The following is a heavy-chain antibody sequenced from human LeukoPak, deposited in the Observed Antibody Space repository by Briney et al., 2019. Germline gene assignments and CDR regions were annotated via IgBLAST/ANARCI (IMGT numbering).Heavy chain of an antibody. CDR3: ARGGPHYLARLDPFDF. V-gene: IGHV4-34*01. D-gene: IGHD6-25*01. J-gene: IGHJ4*02. Sequence: PSETLSLTCAVYGGSFSGYYWTWIRQPPGKGLEWIGEIHHSGSTNYNPSLESRVTISVDTSKNQFSLKLSSVTAADTAVYYCARGGPHYLARLDPFDFWGQGTLVTVSS. CDR1: GGSFSGYY. CDR2: IHHSGST.